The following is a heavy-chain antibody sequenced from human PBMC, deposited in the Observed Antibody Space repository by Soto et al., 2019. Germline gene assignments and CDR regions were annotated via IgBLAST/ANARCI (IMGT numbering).Heavy chain of an antibody. D-gene: IGHD3-10*01. CDR1: GYTFTNYA. J-gene: IGHJ6*02. Sequence: QVQVVQSGAEEKKPGASVKVSCRASGYTFTNYAIHWVCQAPGQRLEWMGWISPGNGNTKYSQKFQGRVTITGDTSASTAYTELSRLRSEDTAVYYCARRGDGMDVWGQGTTVTVSS. CDR3: ARRGDGMDV. V-gene: IGHV1-3*05. CDR2: ISPGNGNT.